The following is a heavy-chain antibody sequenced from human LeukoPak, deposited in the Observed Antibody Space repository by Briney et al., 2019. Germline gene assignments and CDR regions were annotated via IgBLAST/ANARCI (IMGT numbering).Heavy chain of an antibody. CDR3: ARGGAMVRGVIYYYYGMDV. CDR1: GFTFSSYD. J-gene: IGHJ6*04. CDR2: IGTAGDP. D-gene: IGHD3-10*01. V-gene: IGHV3-13*05. Sequence: GGSLRLSCAASGFTFSSYDMHWVRQATGKGLEWVSAIGTAGDPYYPGSLKGRFTISRENAKNSLYLQMNSLRAGDTDVYYCARGGAMVRGVIYYYYGMDVWGKGTTVTVSS.